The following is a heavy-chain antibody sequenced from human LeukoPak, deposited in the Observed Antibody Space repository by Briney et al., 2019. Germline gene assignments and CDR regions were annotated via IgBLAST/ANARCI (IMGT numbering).Heavy chain of an antibody. CDR1: GFTFDDYG. J-gene: IGHJ4*02. Sequence: GGSLRLSCAASGFTFDDYGMSWVRQAPGKGLEWVSGINWNGGSTGYADSVKGRFTISRDNSKNTLYLQMNSLRAEDTAVYYCAKDTVAGTGYYFDYWGQGTLVTVSS. CDR2: INWNGGST. V-gene: IGHV3-20*04. D-gene: IGHD6-19*01. CDR3: AKDTVAGTGYYFDY.